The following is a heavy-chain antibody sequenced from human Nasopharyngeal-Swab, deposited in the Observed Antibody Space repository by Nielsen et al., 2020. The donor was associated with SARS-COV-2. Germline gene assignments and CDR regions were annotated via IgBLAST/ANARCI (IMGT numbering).Heavy chain of an antibody. J-gene: IGHJ6*03. CDR2: IYYSGST. D-gene: IGHD3-22*01. CDR3: ARVGTYYYDSSGHLNYYYYYYMDV. V-gene: IGHV4-59*01. Sequence: RQAPGKGLEWIGYIYYSGSTNYNPSLKSRVTISVDTSKNQFSLKLSSVTAADTAVYYCARVGTYYYDSSGHLNYYYYYYMDVWGKGTTVTSP.